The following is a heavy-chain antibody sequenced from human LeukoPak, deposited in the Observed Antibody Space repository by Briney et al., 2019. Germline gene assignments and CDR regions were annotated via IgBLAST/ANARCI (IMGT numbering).Heavy chain of an antibody. J-gene: IGHJ4*02. CDR1: GFNFTSYA. D-gene: IGHD4-11*01. CDR3: SKLNDYTPD. Sequence: GGSLRLSCAASGFNFTSYAMSWVRQAPGKGLEWVSAISGSGGSTYYADSVKGRFTISRDNSKNTVYLQMNSLRAEDTAVYYCSKLNDYTPDWGQGTLVTVSS. CDR2: ISGSGGST. V-gene: IGHV3-23*01.